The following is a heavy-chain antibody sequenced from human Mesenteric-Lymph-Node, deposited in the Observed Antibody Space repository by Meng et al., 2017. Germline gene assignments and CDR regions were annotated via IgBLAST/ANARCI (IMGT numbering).Heavy chain of an antibody. CDR3: ATQESRDGHNPY. CDR2: MYHSGPT. Sequence: VRLPESTPRWVSPTGPRCCTCLVSGGSISSSYWCTCFRQSPGKVLEWIGDMYHSGPTNYNPSLKSRVTISMGKSNNLLSLKLNSVTAADTAVYYCATQESRDGHNPYWGQGTLVTVSS. CDR1: GGSISSSYW. V-gene: IGHV4-4*02. J-gene: IGHJ4*02. D-gene: IGHD5-24*01.